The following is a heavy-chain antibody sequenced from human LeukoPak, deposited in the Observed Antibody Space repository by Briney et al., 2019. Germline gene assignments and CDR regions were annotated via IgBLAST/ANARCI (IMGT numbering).Heavy chain of an antibody. CDR3: ARHSHMDV. CDR1: GCTFTRYS. V-gene: IGHV1-46*01. J-gene: IGHJ6*04. Sequence: ASVKVSCKPSGCTFTRYSVHWVRQAPGQGLEWMGIINPSGGSTSYAQKFQGRVTMTRDTSTSTVYMELSSLRSDDTAVYYCARHSHMDVWGKGTTVTVSS. CDR2: INPSGGST. D-gene: IGHD2-21*01.